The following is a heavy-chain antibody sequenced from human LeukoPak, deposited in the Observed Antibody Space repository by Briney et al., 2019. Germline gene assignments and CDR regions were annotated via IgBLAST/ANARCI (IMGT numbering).Heavy chain of an antibody. Sequence: ASVKVSCKASGYTFTSYAMNWVRQAPGQGLEWMGWINTNTGNPTYAQGFTGRFVFSLDTSVSTAYLQISSLKAEDTAVYYCAGDFVAVAGVETDAFDIWGQGTMVTVSS. J-gene: IGHJ3*02. CDR3: AGDFVAVAGVETDAFDI. V-gene: IGHV7-4-1*02. D-gene: IGHD6-19*01. CDR1: GYTFTSYA. CDR2: INTNTGNP.